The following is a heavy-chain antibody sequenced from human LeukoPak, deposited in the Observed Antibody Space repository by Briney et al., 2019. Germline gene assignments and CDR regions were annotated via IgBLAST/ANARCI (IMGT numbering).Heavy chain of an antibody. V-gene: IGHV7-4-1*02. CDR1: GGTFSSYA. CDR3: ARLMGKYDFWSGYLGSALDY. Sequence: GSSVKVSCKASGGTFSSYAISWVRQAPGQGLEWMGWINTNTGNPTYAQGFTGRFVFSLDTSVSTAYLQISSLKAEDTAVYYCARLMGKYDFWSGYLGSALDYWGQGTLVTVSS. D-gene: IGHD3-3*01. J-gene: IGHJ4*02. CDR2: INTNTGNP.